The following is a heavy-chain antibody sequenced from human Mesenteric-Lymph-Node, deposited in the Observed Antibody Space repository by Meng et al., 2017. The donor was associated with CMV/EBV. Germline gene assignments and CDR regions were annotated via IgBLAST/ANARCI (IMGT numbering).Heavy chain of an antibody. Sequence: ASVKVSCKASGYTLTDSFMHWVRQAPGQGLECMGWISVYNGNTNYGQKFQGRVTMTTDTFTSTAYMELRSLRSDDTAVYYCARFGYYYDSSGYSNAFDIWGQGTMVTVSS. CDR3: ARFGYYYDSSGYSNAFDI. D-gene: IGHD3-22*01. CDR2: ISVYNGNT. CDR1: GYTLTDSF. V-gene: IGHV1-18*01. J-gene: IGHJ3*02.